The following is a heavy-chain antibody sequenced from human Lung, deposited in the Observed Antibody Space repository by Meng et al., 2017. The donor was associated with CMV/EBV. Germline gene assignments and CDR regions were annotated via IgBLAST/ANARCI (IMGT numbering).Heavy chain of an antibody. J-gene: IGHJ6*02. V-gene: IGHV1-2*02. D-gene: IGHD3-3*01. Sequence: ASVKVSXKASGYTFTGYYMHWVRQAPGQGLEWMGWINPNSGGTTYAQKFQGRVTMTRDTSISTAYMELSRLRSDDTAVYYCAYTYDFWNGYYSPGMDVWGQGTTVTVSS. CDR2: INPNSGGT. CDR3: AYTYDFWNGYYSPGMDV. CDR1: GYTFTGYY.